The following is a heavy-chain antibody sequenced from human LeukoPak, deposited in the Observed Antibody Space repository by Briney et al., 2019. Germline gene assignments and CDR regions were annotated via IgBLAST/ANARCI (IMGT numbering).Heavy chain of an antibody. CDR2: ISSSGTPI. V-gene: IGHV3-48*03. Sequence: GGSLRLSCAASGFTFSSYEMNWVRQAPGKGLEWVSYISSSGTPIHYADSVKGRFTISRDNAKNSLFLQMNSLRAEDTAVYYCAREKTDCGGDCYDSWGQGTLVTVSS. CDR3: AREKTDCGGDCYDS. D-gene: IGHD2-21*01. CDR1: GFTFSSYE. J-gene: IGHJ4*02.